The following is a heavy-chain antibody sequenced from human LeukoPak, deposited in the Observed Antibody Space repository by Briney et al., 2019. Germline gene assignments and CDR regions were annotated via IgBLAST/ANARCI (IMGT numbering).Heavy chain of an antibody. J-gene: IGHJ4*02. CDR1: GFTFSSYA. D-gene: IGHD3-3*01. CDR2: ISGSGGST. CDR3: TTERSANYDFWSGYYTYFDY. V-gene: IGHV3-23*01. Sequence: PGGSLRLSCAASGFTFSSYAMSWVRQAPGKGLEWVSAISGSGGSTYYADSVKGRFTISRDNSKNTLYLQMNSLKTEDTAVYYCTTERSANYDFWSGYYTYFDYWGQGTLVTVSS.